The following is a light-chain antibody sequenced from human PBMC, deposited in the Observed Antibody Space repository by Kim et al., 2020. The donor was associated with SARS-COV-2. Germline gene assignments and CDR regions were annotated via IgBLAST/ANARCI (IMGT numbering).Light chain of an antibody. CDR1: SGSIASNY. J-gene: IGLJ3*02. V-gene: IGLV6-57*04. CDR2: EDN. CDR3: QSYDSSNWV. Sequence: NFMLTQPHSVSESPGKTVTISCTRSSGSIASNYVQWYQQRPGIAPSTVIYEDNQRPSGVPDRFSGSIDSSSNSASLTISGLKTEDEADYYCQSYDSSNWVFGGGTQLTVL.